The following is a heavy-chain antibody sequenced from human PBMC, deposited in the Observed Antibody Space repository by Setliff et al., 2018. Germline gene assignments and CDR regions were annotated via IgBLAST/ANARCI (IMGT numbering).Heavy chain of an antibody. J-gene: IGHJ4*02. D-gene: IGHD6-13*01. Sequence: GASVKVSCKTSGYTFTSYYMYWVRQAPGQGLDWMGTINTGGGSASIVDQFQGRVSMTRDTSTSTVYMEINSLRPDDTAVYFCARGGAAAAGKKGVFEHWGQGTLVTVSS. CDR1: GYTFTSYY. CDR3: ARGGAAAAGKKGVFEH. V-gene: IGHV1-46*01. CDR2: INTGGGSA.